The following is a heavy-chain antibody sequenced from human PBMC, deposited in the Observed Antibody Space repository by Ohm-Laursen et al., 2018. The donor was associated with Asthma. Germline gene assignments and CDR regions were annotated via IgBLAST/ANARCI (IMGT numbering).Heavy chain of an antibody. CDR2: ISTASSFI. J-gene: IGHJ4*02. Sequence: SLRLSCAASGYTFSRYSIHWVRQIPGKGLEWVASISTASSFIYYADSVRGRFTTSRDNARNSVYLQMNSLRAEDTAVYYCARDMELVGLLDYWGQGTLVTVSS. CDR1: GYTFSRYS. CDR3: ARDMELVGLLDY. D-gene: IGHD6-6*01. V-gene: IGHV3-21*01.